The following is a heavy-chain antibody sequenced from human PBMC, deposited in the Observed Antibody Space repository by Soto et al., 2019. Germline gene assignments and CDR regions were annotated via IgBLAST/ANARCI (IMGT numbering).Heavy chain of an antibody. V-gene: IGHV4-39*01. CDR1: GGSISSSSYY. CDR2: IYYSGST. CDR3: ARVDRGYDSPGFDY. Sequence: QLQLQESGPGLVKPSETLSLTCTVSGGSISSSSYYWGWIRQPPGKGLEWIGSIYYSGSTYYNPSLKSRVTISVDTSKNQFSLKLSSVTAADTAVYYCARVDRGYDSPGFDYWGQGTLVTVSS. J-gene: IGHJ4*02. D-gene: IGHD5-12*01.